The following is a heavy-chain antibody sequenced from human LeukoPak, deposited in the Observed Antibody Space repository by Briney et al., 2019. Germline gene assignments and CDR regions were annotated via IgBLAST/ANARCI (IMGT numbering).Heavy chain of an antibody. D-gene: IGHD3-3*01. J-gene: IGHJ4*02. CDR1: GFTFSSYW. CDR2: IKQDGSEK. CDR3: AREAGLFTIFGVIDY. Sequence: GSLRLSCAASGFTFSSYWMSWVRQAPGKGLEWVANIKQDGSEKYYVDSVKARFTISRDNAKNSLYLQMNSLRAEDTAVYYCAREAGLFTIFGVIDYWGQGTLVTVSS. V-gene: IGHV3-7*01.